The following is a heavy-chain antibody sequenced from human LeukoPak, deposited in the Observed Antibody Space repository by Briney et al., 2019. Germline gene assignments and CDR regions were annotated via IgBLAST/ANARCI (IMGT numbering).Heavy chain of an antibody. D-gene: IGHD4/OR15-4a*01. J-gene: IGHJ4*02. Sequence: SSVKVSCKASGGTFSSYAISWVRQAPGQGLEWMGRIIPIFGTANYAQKFQGRVTITTGESTSTAYMELTSLRSEDTAVYYCARDQGYGAYGLDYWGQGTLVTVSS. CDR1: GGTFSSYA. CDR2: IIPIFGTA. V-gene: IGHV1-69*05. CDR3: ARDQGYGAYGLDY.